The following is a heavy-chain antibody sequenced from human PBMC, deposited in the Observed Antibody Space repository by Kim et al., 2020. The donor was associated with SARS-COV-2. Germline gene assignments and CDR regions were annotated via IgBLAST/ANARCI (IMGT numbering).Heavy chain of an antibody. V-gene: IGHV3-30*04. J-gene: IGHJ3*02. CDR2: ISYDGSNK. Sequence: GGSLRLTCAASGFTFSSYAMHWVRQAPGKGLERVAVISYDGSNKYYADPVTGRFTISRDNSKNTLYLQMNSLRAEDTAVYYCASPLKLDSLLAFAIWGQG. CDR3: ASPLKLDSLLAFAI. D-gene: IGHD3-22*01. CDR1: GFTFSSYA.